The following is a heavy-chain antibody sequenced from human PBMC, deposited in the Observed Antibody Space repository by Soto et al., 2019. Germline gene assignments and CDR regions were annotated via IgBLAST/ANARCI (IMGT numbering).Heavy chain of an antibody. Sequence: EVQLVESGGGLVKPGGSLRLSCAASGFTFSNAWMSWVRQAPGKGLEWVGRIKSKTDGGTTDYAAPVKGRFTISRDDSKNTLYLQMNSLKTEDTAVYYCTTDRGGYCSSTSCYDYYYYYMDVWGKGTTVTVSS. CDR3: TTDRGGYCSSTSCYDYYYYYMDV. CDR2: IKSKTDGGTT. J-gene: IGHJ6*03. CDR1: GFTFSNAW. V-gene: IGHV3-15*01. D-gene: IGHD2-2*01.